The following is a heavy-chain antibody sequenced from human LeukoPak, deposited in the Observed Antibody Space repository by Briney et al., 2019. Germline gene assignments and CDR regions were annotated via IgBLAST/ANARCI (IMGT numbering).Heavy chain of an antibody. CDR3: ARVNRGDAFDI. Sequence: GGSLRLSCAASEFTFTTYGMHWVRQAPGKGLEWVAFIYYDGSNIYYADYVKGRFTISRDISKNTLYLQMNSLRGEDTAVYYCARVNRGDAFDIWGQGTLVTVSS. CDR1: EFTFTTYG. CDR2: IYYDGSNI. D-gene: IGHD3-16*02. J-gene: IGHJ3*02. V-gene: IGHV3-33*01.